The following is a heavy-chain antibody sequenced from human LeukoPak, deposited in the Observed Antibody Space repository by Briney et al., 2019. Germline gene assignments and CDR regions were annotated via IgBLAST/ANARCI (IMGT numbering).Heavy chain of an antibody. J-gene: IGHJ4*02. CDR3: ARDRPGTAISY. CDR2: ISAYNGNT. D-gene: IGHD5-18*01. V-gene: IGHV1-18*01. Sequence: ISWVRQAPGQGLEWMGWISAYNGNTNYAQKLQGRVTMTTDTSTSTAYMELRSLRSDDTAVYYCARDRPGTAISYWGQGTLVTVSS.